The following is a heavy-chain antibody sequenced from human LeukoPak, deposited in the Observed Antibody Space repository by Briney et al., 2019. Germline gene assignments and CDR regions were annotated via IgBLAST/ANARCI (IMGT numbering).Heavy chain of an antibody. CDR3: GATSLKQWLQKAN. J-gene: IGHJ4*02. CDR2: IYYSGST. CDR1: GGSISSSSYY. Sequence: SETLSLTCTVSGGSISSSSYYWGWIRQPPGKGLEWIGSIYYSGSTYYNPSPKSRVTISVDTSKNQFSLKLSSVTAADTAVYYCGATSLKQWLQKANWGQGTLVTVSS. D-gene: IGHD6-19*01. V-gene: IGHV4-39*01.